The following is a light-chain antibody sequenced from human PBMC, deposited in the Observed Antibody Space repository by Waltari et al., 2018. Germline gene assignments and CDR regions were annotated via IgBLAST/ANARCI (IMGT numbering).Light chain of an antibody. J-gene: IGKJ4*01. Sequence: CGPIQRVIDDLAWYQAPPGQPPRLLIYRASSRATGVPARFSGSGSGTEFTLTISNLQSEDSAVYYCQQYNDWLTFGGGTKVE. CDR3: QQYNDWLT. V-gene: IGKV3-15*01. CDR1: QRVIDD. CDR2: RAS.